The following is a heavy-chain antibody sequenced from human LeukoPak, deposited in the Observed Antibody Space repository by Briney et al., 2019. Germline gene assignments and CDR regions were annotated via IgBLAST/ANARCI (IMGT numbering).Heavy chain of an antibody. CDR2: ISYDGSNK. CDR1: GFTFSSYA. V-gene: IGHV3-30*04. CDR3: ARDSAGRRDYYYYMDV. J-gene: IGHJ6*03. Sequence: GGSLRLSCAASGFTFSSYAMHWVRQAPGKGLEWVAVISYDGSNKYYADSVKGRFTISRDNSKNTLYLQMNSLRAEDTAVYCCARDSAGRRDYYYYMDVWGKGTTVTVSS. D-gene: IGHD6-19*01.